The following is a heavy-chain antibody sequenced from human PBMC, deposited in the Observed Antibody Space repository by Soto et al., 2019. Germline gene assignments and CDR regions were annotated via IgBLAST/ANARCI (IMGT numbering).Heavy chain of an antibody. Sequence: SVKVSCKASGGTFSSYAISWVRQAPGQGLEWMGGIIPIFGTANYAQKLQGRVTMTTDTSTSTAYMELRSLRSDDTAVYYCARVDRRGYSGYDPPPYYYYGMDLWGQGTTVTVSS. D-gene: IGHD5-12*01. V-gene: IGHV1-69*05. CDR3: ARVDRRGYSGYDPPPYYYYGMDL. J-gene: IGHJ6*02. CDR2: IIPIFGTA. CDR1: GGTFSSYA.